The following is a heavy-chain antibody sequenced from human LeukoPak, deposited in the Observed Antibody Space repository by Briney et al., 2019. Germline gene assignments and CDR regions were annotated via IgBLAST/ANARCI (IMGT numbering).Heavy chain of an antibody. D-gene: IGHD2-15*01. J-gene: IGHJ5*02. V-gene: IGHV1-2*06. CDR2: INPNSGGT. CDR1: GYTFTGYY. Sequence: ASVKVSCKAAGYTFTGYYMFWLRQAPGQGLEWMGRINPNSGGTNYAQKFQGRVTMTRDTSISTAYMELSRLRSDDTAVYYCARRYCSGGSCYSVENWFDPWGKGTLVTVSS. CDR3: ARRYCSGGSCYSVENWFDP.